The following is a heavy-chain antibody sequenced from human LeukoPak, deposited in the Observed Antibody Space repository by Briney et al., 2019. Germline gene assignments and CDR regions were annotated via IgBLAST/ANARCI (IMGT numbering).Heavy chain of an antibody. J-gene: IGHJ4*02. Sequence: PGGSLRLSCAASGFTFSSYSMNWVRQAPGKGLEWVSSISSSSSYIYYADSVKGRFTISRDNAKNSLYLQMNSLRAEDTAVYYCARGVVVAAAGTRGKKGLDYWGQGTLVTVSS. D-gene: IGHD6-13*01. CDR2: ISSSSSYI. CDR3: ARGVVVAAAGTRGKKGLDY. V-gene: IGHV3-21*01. CDR1: GFTFSSYS.